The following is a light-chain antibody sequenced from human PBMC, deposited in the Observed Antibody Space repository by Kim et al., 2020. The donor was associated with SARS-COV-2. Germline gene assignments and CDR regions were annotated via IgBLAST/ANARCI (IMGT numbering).Light chain of an antibody. V-gene: IGLV4-69*01. J-gene: IGLJ2*01. CDR3: QTWGTDIVV. CDR2: VTRDGSH. Sequence: QLVLTQSPSASASLGASVKLTCTLSSGHSSYAVAWHQQQPEKGPRYLMKVTRDGSHIKGDGIPDRFSGSTSGAERHLTISSLQSEDEADYYCQTWGTDIVVFGGGTQLTVL. CDR1: SGHSSYA.